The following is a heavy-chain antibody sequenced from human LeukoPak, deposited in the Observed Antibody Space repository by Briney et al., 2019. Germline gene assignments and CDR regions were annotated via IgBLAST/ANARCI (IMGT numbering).Heavy chain of an antibody. Sequence: ASVKVSCKASGYTFTSYGMSWVRQAPGQGLEWMGWISTYNGNTNYAQKLQGRVTMTTDTSTTTAYMELRSLTSDDTAVYYCARDPTTQTFDYWGQGTLVTVSS. CDR3: ARDPTTQTFDY. CDR1: GYTFTSYG. J-gene: IGHJ4*02. V-gene: IGHV1-18*01. CDR2: ISTYNGNT. D-gene: IGHD4-11*01.